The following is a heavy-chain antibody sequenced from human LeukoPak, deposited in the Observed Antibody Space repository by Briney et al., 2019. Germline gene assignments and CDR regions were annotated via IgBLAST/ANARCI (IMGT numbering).Heavy chain of an antibody. V-gene: IGHV4-59*01. CDR3: ARDQVGYDFTIDYYYYYMDV. Sequence: PSETLSLTCTVSGGSISSYYWNWIRQPPGKGLEWIGYIYYSGSTNYNPSLKSRVTISVDTSKNQFSLKLSSVTAADTAVYYCARDQVGYDFTIDYYYYYMDVWGKGTTVTVSS. J-gene: IGHJ6*03. CDR1: GGSISSYY. CDR2: IYYSGST. D-gene: IGHD3-3*01.